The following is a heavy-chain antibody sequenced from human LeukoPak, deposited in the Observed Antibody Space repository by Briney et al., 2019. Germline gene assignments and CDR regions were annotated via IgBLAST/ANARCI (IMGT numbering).Heavy chain of an antibody. CDR2: IKSKTDGGTT. D-gene: IGHD3-10*01. V-gene: IGHV3-15*01. J-gene: IGHJ4*02. CDR3: LRDWYGSGSYWQIRESYFDY. Sequence: PGGSLRLSCAASGFTFSNAWMSWVRQAPGKGLEWVGRIKSKTDGGTTDYAAPVKGRFTISRDDSKNTLYLQMNSLKTEDAAVYYCLRDWYGSGSYWQIRESYFDYWGQGTLVTVSS. CDR1: GFTFSNAW.